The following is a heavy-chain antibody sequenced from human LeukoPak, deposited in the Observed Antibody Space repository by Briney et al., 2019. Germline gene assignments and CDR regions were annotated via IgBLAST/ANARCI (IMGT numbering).Heavy chain of an antibody. CDR1: GFTFSDYN. D-gene: IGHD2-15*01. CDR2: ISRSGSTK. CDR3: ARVLRYCSGGNCYSGGLGYMDV. J-gene: IGHJ6*03. V-gene: IGHV3-11*01. Sequence: PGGSLRLSCAASGFTFSDYNMRWIRQAPGKGLEWVSSISRSGSTKYYADSVKGRFTISRDNAKNSLFLQMNSLRAEDTAVYYCARVLRYCSGGNCYSGGLGYMDVWGKGATVTVSS.